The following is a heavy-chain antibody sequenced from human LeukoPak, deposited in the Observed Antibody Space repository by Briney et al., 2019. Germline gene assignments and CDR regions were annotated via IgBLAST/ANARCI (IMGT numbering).Heavy chain of an antibody. V-gene: IGHV4-59*01. D-gene: IGHD3-3*01. CDR1: GVSISSYY. J-gene: IGHJ5*02. CDR2: IYYSGST. Sequence: SETLSLTCTVSGVSISSYYWSWIRQPPGKGLEWIGYIYYSGSTNYNPSLKSRVTISVDTSKNQFSLKLSSVTAADTAVYYCARSPLEEAPPPYWFDPWGQGTLVTVSS. CDR3: ARSPLEEAPPPYWFDP.